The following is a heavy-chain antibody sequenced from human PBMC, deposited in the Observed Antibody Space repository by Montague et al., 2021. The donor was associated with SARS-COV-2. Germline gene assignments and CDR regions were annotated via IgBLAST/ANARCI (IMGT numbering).Heavy chain of an antibody. J-gene: IGHJ3*02. D-gene: IGHD3-16*02. CDR3: ARSAWGGYRDAFDI. V-gene: IGHV3-30-3*01. Sequence: SLRLSCAASGFTFSSYAMHWVRQAPGKGLEWVAVISYDGSNKYYADSVKGRFTISRDNSKNTLYLQMNSLRAEDTAAYYCARSAWGGYRDAFDIWGQGTMVTVSS. CDR2: ISYDGSNK. CDR1: GFTFSSYA.